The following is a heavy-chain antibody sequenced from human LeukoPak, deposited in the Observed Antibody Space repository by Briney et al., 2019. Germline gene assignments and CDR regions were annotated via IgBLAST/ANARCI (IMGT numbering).Heavy chain of an antibody. CDR3: ARDPDPSLGYCSSTSCYTRLYYYYGMDV. J-gene: IGHJ6*02. CDR2: IKPDGSEK. D-gene: IGHD2-2*02. Sequence: GGSLRLSCAASGFSFSVYWMSWVRQAPGRGLEWVANIKPDGSEKNYADSMKGRFTISRDNAKNSLYLQMNSLRAEDTAVYYCARDPDPSLGYCSSTSCYTRLYYYYGMDVWGQGTTVTVSS. CDR1: GFSFSVYW. V-gene: IGHV3-7*01.